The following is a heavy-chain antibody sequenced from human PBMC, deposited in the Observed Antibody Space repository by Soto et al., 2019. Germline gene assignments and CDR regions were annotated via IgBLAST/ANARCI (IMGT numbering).Heavy chain of an antibody. CDR3: ARESVVVPAAIGYFQH. CDR2: IIPILGIA. J-gene: IGHJ1*01. D-gene: IGHD2-2*02. V-gene: IGHV1-69*08. CDR1: GGTFSSYT. Sequence: QVQLVQSGAEVKKPGSSVKVSCKASGGTFSSYTISWVRQAPGQGREWMGRIIPILGIANYAQKFQGRVTITADKSTSTAYMELSSLRSEDTAVYYCARESVVVPAAIGYFQHWGQGTLVTVSS.